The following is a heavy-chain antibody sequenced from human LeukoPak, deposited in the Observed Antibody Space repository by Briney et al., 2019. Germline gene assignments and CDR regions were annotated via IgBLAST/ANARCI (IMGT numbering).Heavy chain of an antibody. J-gene: IGHJ4*02. V-gene: IGHV4-39*07. CDR2: IYYSGNT. CDR1: GGSISSSYY. CDR3: AGHNWNDFHFDY. D-gene: IGHD1-20*01. Sequence: SQTLSLTCTVSGGSISSSYYWGWIRQPPGKGLEWIGSIYYSGNTYYNSSLKSRVTISVDTSKTQFSLKLSSVTAADTAVYYCAGHNWNDFHFDYWGQGTLVTVSS.